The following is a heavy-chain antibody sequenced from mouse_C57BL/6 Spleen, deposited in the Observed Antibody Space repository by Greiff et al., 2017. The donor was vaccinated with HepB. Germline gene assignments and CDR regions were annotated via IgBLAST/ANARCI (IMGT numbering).Heavy chain of an antibody. CDR1: GYSITSGYY. CDR2: ISYDGSN. J-gene: IGHJ4*01. Sequence: EVKLLESGPGLVKPSPSLSLTCSVTGYSITSGYYWNWIRQFPGNKLEWMGYISYDGSNNYNPSLKNRISITRDTSKNQFFLKLNSVTTEDTATYYCARDNRYAMDYWGQGTSVTVSS. V-gene: IGHV3-6*01. CDR3: ARDNRYAMDY.